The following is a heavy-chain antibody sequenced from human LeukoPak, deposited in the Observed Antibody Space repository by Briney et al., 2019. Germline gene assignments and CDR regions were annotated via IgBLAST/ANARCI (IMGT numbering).Heavy chain of an antibody. D-gene: IGHD3-10*01. CDR3: AKGSGDFQP. Sequence: GGSLRLSCEASGFTFSSYAMSWVRKAPGRGLEWVSTISGGGGTTYYAGSVRGRFTSSRDNSKNTLYLQMNSLRAEDTAVFYCAKGSGDFQPWGQGTLVTVSS. J-gene: IGHJ1*01. CDR2: ISGGGGTT. V-gene: IGHV3-23*01. CDR1: GFTFSSYA.